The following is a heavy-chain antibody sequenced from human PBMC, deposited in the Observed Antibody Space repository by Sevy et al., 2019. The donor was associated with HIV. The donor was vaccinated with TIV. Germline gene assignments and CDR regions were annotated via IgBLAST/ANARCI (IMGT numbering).Heavy chain of an antibody. D-gene: IGHD5-12*01. J-gene: IGHJ4*02. CDR3: ERRGPWQRAFNN. CDR1: GFSLTTSGTG. CDR2: IYWDDDT. Sequence: SGPTLVNPTQTLTLTCNFSGFSLTTSGTGVAWIRQPPGKALEWLALIYWDDDTYYSPSLKSRLTITRDSSKTQVALTLTNMSPVDTGTYFCERRGPWQRAFNNWGLGTQVTVSS. V-gene: IGHV2-5*02.